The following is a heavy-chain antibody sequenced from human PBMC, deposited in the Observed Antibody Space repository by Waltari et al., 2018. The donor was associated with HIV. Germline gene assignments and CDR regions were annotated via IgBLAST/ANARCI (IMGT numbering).Heavy chain of an antibody. Sequence: EVQLVESGGGSVQPGRSLRLSCTASGITFDDYAMHWVRQPPGKGPEWVSGMSWNSGDIAYADSVKGRFTISRENTKNSLFLQMNSVRVEDTALYYCVKDGASTIFGVLHGMDVWGQGTTVTVSS. CDR2: MSWNSGDI. V-gene: IGHV3-9*01. J-gene: IGHJ6*02. D-gene: IGHD3-3*01. CDR3: VKDGASTIFGVLHGMDV. CDR1: GITFDDYA.